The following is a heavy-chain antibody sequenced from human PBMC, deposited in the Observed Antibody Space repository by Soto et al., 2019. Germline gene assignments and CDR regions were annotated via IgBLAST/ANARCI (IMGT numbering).Heavy chain of an antibody. Sequence: QVQLVQSGAEVKKPGSSVKVSCKASGGTFSSYTISWVRQAPGQGLEWMGRIIPILGIANYAQKFQGRVTITADKSTSTAYMELSSLRSEDTAVYYCARGSGSYSPAGYWGQGTLVTVSS. V-gene: IGHV1-69*02. CDR1: GGTFSSYT. CDR2: IIPILGIA. CDR3: ARGSGSYSPAGY. D-gene: IGHD1-26*01. J-gene: IGHJ4*02.